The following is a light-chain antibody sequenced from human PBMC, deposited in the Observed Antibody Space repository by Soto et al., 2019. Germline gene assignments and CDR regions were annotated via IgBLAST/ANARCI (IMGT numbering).Light chain of an antibody. CDR2: DAS. Sequence: DIQMTQSPPTLSASVGDRVTITCRASQSISRGLAWHQQKAGEAPKLLIYDASTLVSGVPSRFSGSGSGTEFTLTIISLQPDDFATYYYQQNNPGTFGQGTKVEIK. CDR3: QQNNPGT. CDR1: QSISRG. V-gene: IGKV1-5*01. J-gene: IGKJ1*01.